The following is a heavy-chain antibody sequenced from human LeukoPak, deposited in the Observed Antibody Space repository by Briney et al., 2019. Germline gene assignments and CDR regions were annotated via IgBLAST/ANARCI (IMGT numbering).Heavy chain of an antibody. D-gene: IGHD5-12*01. V-gene: IGHV4-59*11. CDR1: GGSISSHY. CDR3: ARGGYSGCDY. J-gene: IGHJ4*02. CDR2: IYYSGST. Sequence: EASETLSLTCTVSGGSISSHYWSWIRQPPGKGLEWIGYIYYSGSTNYNPSLKSRVTISVDTSKNQFPLKLSSVTAADTAVYYCARGGYSGCDYWGQGTLVTVSS.